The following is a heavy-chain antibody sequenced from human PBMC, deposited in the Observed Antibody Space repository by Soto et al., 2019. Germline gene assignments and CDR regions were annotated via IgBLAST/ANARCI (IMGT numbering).Heavy chain of an antibody. CDR3: ARDNYGDSIRDRGFDY. CDR2: ISSAGTYI. D-gene: IGHD4-17*01. J-gene: IGHJ4*02. V-gene: IGHV3-21*01. CDR1: DFSFSSYT. Sequence: GGSLRLSCAASDFSFSSYTMNWVRQAPGKGLEWVSSISSAGTYIYYADSVKGRFTISRDNAKKSLSLQMNSLRAEDTAVYYCARDNYGDSIRDRGFDYWGQGTLVTVSS.